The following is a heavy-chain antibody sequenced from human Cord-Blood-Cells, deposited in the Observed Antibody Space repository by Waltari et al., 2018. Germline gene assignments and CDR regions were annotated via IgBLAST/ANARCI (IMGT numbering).Heavy chain of an antibody. J-gene: IGHJ4*02. CDR1: GFTFSSSA. CDR2: ISYDGNNK. D-gene: IGHD5-18*01. Sequence: QVQLVESGGGVVQPGRSLRPSCAASGFTFSSSAMHWVRQAPGKGLEGVAVISYDGNNKYYADSVKGRFTISRDNSKNTLYLQMNSLRAEDTAVYYCARDSGYSYGPFDYWGQGTLVTVSS. CDR3: ARDSGYSYGPFDY. V-gene: IGHV3-30-3*01.